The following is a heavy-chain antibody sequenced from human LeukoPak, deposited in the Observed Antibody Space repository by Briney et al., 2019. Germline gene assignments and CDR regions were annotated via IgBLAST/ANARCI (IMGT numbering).Heavy chain of an antibody. CDR1: GFGFSTFK. D-gene: IGHD3-16*01. J-gene: IGHJ4*02. CDR3: ARADDSEEGFDY. Sequence: GGSLRLSCAASGFGFSTFKMNWVRQTPGKGLEWVSSISSSSSYIYYADSMKGRFTISRDNTENSLYLQMNSLRAEDSAVYYCARADDSEEGFDYWGQGTLVTVSS. V-gene: IGHV3-21*01. CDR2: ISSSSSYI.